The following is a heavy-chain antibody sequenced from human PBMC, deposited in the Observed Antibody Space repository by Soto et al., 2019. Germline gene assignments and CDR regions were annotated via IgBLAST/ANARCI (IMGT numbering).Heavy chain of an antibody. CDR2: ISSSGSTI. CDR3: ARDLVYGDYPYDAFDI. D-gene: IGHD4-17*01. J-gene: IGHJ3*02. Sequence: GGSLRLSCAASGFTFSDYYMSWIRQAPGKGLEWVSYISSSGSTIYYADSVKGRFTISRDNAKNSLYLQMNSLRAEDTAVYYCARDLVYGDYPYDAFDIWGQGTMVTVSS. V-gene: IGHV3-11*01. CDR1: GFTFSDYY.